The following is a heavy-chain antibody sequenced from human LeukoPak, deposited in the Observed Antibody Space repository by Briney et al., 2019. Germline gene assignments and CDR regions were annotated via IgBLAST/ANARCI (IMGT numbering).Heavy chain of an antibody. V-gene: IGHV1-18*01. Sequence: ASVKVSCKASGYTFTSYGISWVRQAPGQGLEWMGWISAYNGNTNYAQKLQGRVTMTTDTSTSTAYMELRSLRSDDTAVYYCARISSGLGYYYYYMDVWGKGTTVTVSS. CDR1: GYTFTSYG. CDR3: ARISSGLGYYYYYMDV. CDR2: ISAYNGNT. J-gene: IGHJ6*03. D-gene: IGHD6-25*01.